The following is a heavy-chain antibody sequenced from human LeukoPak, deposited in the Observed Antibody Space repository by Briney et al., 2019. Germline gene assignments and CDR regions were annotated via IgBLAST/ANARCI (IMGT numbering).Heavy chain of an antibody. CDR3: VRNRWTTDS. CDR1: GFTFSNNW. J-gene: IGHJ4*02. D-gene: IGHD4-17*01. CDR2: IEPDGSDK. Sequence: GGSLRLSCAASGFTFSNNWMSWVRQALGKGLEWVANIEPDGSDKSYVDSVTGRFTISRDNANNLVFLQMNSLRVEDTAVYYCVRNRWTTDSWGQGTLVTVSS. V-gene: IGHV3-7*01.